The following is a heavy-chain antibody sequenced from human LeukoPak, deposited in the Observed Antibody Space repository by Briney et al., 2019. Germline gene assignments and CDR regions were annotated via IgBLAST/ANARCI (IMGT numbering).Heavy chain of an antibody. D-gene: IGHD2-2*01. CDR1: GFTLSSSW. Sequence: GRSLRLSRAASGFTLSSSWMQWVRQAPGQGLVWVSRINSDESVTTYTNSVKGRFTISRDNAKNTLHLQMNSLRAEDTAMYYCVRSRFTTSSFDYWGQGTLVTVSS. CDR2: INSDESVT. V-gene: IGHV3-74*03. J-gene: IGHJ4*02. CDR3: VRSRFTTSSFDY.